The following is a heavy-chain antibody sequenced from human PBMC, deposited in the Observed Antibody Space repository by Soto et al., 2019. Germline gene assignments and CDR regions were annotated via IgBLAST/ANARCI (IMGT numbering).Heavy chain of an antibody. Sequence: QVQLQESGPGLVKPSETLSVTCSVSGASVSSGSHYWSWIRQSPGKGLEWIGFIYYSGSTTYNPSLKLPVTISVDTSKNQFSLKVSSVTAADTAVYFCARDPLGYSSSHFFDQWGQGTLVTVSS. D-gene: IGHD6-6*01. CDR2: IYYSGST. CDR1: GASVSSGSHY. J-gene: IGHJ4*02. CDR3: ARDPLGYSSSHFFDQ. V-gene: IGHV4-61*01.